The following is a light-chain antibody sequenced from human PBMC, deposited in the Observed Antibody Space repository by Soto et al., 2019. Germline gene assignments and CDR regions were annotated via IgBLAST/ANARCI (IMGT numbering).Light chain of an antibody. CDR2: KVS. Sequence: EVVMTQSPRSLPVTLGQPASISCRSSQSLVYSDGNTDLNWFQQSPGQSPRRLIYKVSNRDSGVPNRFSGSCSGTDFTMTISRVDAEDVGFYYCMKGTHSPCTFGQGTKVEIK. V-gene: IGKV2-30*01. J-gene: IGKJ1*01. CDR1: QSLVYSDGNTD. CDR3: MKGTHSPCT.